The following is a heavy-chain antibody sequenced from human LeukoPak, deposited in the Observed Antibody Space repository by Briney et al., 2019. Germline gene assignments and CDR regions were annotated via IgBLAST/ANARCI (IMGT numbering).Heavy chain of an antibody. CDR1: GGSISRYY. V-gene: IGHV4-59*01. CDR2: IYYSGST. CDR3: ARGEWQQLVGTT. D-gene: IGHD6-13*01. Sequence: GSGPTLVKPSETLSLTCTVSGGSISRYYWSWIRQPPGKGLEWIGYIYYSGSTNYNPSLKSRVTISVDTSKNQFSLKLSSVTAADTAVYYCARGEWQQLVGTTWGQGTLVTVSS. J-gene: IGHJ5*02.